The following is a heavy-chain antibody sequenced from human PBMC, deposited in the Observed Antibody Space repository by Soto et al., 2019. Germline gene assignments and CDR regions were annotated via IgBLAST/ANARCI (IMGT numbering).Heavy chain of an antibody. CDR1: GFTSSSYV. J-gene: IGHJ4*02. CDR2: ISFDGSKK. CDR3: ARGVFYYYGSSGYSPDY. D-gene: IGHD3-22*01. V-gene: IGHV3-30-3*01. Sequence: GGSLRLSCEGSGFTSSSYVMDWVRQAPGKXLEWVALISFDGSKKNYADSVKGRFTISRDNSKNMMYLQMNSLRPEDTAVYYCARGVFYYYGSSGYSPDYWGRGTLVTVSS.